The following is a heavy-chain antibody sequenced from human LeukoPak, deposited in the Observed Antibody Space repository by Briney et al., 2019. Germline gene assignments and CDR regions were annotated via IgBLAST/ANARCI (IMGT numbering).Heavy chain of an antibody. V-gene: IGHV3-23*01. CDR2: ISGSGANT. J-gene: IGHJ5*02. Sequence: GGSLRLSCAASGFTFSTYAMSWVRQAPGKGLEWVSTISGSGANTYYADSVRGRFTISRDNSKNTLYLHMNSLRAEDTAVYYCAREISSWYRSEGRFDPWGQGTLVTVSS. CDR3: AREISSWYRSEGRFDP. CDR1: GFTFSTYA. D-gene: IGHD6-13*01.